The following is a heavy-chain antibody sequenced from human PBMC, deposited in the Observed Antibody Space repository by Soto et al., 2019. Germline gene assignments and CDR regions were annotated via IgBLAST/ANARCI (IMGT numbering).Heavy chain of an antibody. Sequence: SETLSLTCTVSGGSISSYYWSWIRQPPGKGLEWIGYIYYSGSTNYNPSLKSRVTISVDTSKNQFSLKLSSVTAADTAVYYCARDRYYYGSVYGMDVWGQGTTVTVSS. J-gene: IGHJ6*02. CDR1: GGSISSYY. V-gene: IGHV4-59*01. D-gene: IGHD3-10*01. CDR2: IYYSGST. CDR3: ARDRYYYGSVYGMDV.